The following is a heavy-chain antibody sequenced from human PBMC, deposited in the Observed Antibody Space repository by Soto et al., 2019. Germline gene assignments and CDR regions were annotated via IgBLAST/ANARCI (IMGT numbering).Heavy chain of an antibody. CDR2: FDPEDGET. CDR3: ATGTYYDILTGYYAVGPFDY. CDR1: GYTLTELS. D-gene: IGHD3-9*01. V-gene: IGHV1-24*01. Sequence: GASVKVSCKVSGYTLTELSMHWVRQAPGKGLEWMGGFDPEDGETIYAQKFQGRVTMTEDTSTDTAYMELSSLRSEDTAVYYCATGTYYDILTGYYAVGPFDYWGRGTLVTVSS. J-gene: IGHJ4*02.